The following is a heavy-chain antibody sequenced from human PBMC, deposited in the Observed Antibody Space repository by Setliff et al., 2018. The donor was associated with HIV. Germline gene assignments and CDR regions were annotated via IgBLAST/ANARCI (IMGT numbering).Heavy chain of an antibody. D-gene: IGHD2-2*01. CDR2: TRSVSDGGRT. V-gene: IGHV3-15*01. J-gene: IGHJ1*01. CDR3: TTDPAVD. CDR1: GFTFSDYF. Sequence: GGSLRLSCAASGFTFSDYFMSWVRQAPGKGLEWVGRTRSVSDGGRTDYAAPVKGRFTISRDDSKNMLYLQMNSLKIEDTAVYYCTTDPAVDWGQGTPVTVSS.